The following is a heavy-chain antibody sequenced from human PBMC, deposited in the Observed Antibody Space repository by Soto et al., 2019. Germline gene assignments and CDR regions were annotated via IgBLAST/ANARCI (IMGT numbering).Heavy chain of an antibody. CDR1: GYTFTNFG. D-gene: IGHD3-10*01. Sequence: ASVKVSCKASGYTFTNFGISWVRQAPGQGLEWMGWMNPNSGNTGYAQKFQGRVTMTRNTSISTAYMELSSLRSEDTAVYYCARELSGGSRMDVWGQGTTVTVSS. CDR2: MNPNSGNT. J-gene: IGHJ6*02. V-gene: IGHV1-8*01. CDR3: ARELSGGSRMDV.